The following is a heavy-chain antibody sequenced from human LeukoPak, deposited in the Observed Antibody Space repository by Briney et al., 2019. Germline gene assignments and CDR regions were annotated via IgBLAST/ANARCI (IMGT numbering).Heavy chain of an antibody. CDR2: ISGNGGST. J-gene: IGHJ4*02. Sequence: GGSLRLSCVASGFSFSSYVMNWVRQAPGTGLEWVSAISGNGGSTYYADSVKGRFTISRDNAKNSLYLQMNSLRAEDTAVYYCARSRPSSNFDYWGQGTLVTVSS. CDR1: GFSFSSYV. V-gene: IGHV3-23*01. D-gene: IGHD6-13*01. CDR3: ARSRPSSNFDY.